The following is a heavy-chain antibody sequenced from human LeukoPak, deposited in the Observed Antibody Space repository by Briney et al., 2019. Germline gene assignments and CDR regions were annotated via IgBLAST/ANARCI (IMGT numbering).Heavy chain of an antibody. J-gene: IGHJ4*02. CDR2: ISSSGSTI. Sequence: PGGSLRLSCAASGFTFSDYYMSWIRQAPGKGLEWVSYISSSGSTIFYADSVKGRFTISRDNAKNSLYLQMNSLRAEDTAVYYCARDALAYCGGDCYFVSEYYFDYWGQGTLVTVSS. D-gene: IGHD2-21*02. V-gene: IGHV3-11*01. CDR1: GFTFSDYY. CDR3: ARDALAYCGGDCYFVSEYYFDY.